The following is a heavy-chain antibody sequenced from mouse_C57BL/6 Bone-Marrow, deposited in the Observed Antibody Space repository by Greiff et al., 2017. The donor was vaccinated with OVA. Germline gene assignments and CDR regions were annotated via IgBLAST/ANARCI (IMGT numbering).Heavy chain of an antibody. CDR1: GYTFTDYY. J-gene: IGHJ4*01. Sequence: VHLVESGAELVRPGASVKLSCKASGYTFTDYYINWVKQRPGQGLEWIARIYPGSGNTYYNEKFKGKATLTAEKSSSTAYMQLSSLTSEDSAVYFCAIRVDYWGQGTSVTVSS. CDR3: AIRVDY. V-gene: IGHV1-76*01. CDR2: IYPGSGNT. D-gene: IGHD1-1*01.